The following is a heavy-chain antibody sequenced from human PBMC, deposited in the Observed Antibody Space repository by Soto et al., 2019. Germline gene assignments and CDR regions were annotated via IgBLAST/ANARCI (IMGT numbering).Heavy chain of an antibody. J-gene: IGHJ5*02. Sequence: PVGSLRLSCAASGFTFSSYAMHWVRQAPGKGLEWVAVISYDGSNKYYADSVKGRFTISRDNSKNTLYLQMNSLRAGDTAVYYCARGRYYDFWSGYYSTAEWFDPWGQGTLVTVSS. CDR2: ISYDGSNK. CDR3: ARGRYYDFWSGYYSTAEWFDP. V-gene: IGHV3-30-3*01. CDR1: GFTFSSYA. D-gene: IGHD3-3*01.